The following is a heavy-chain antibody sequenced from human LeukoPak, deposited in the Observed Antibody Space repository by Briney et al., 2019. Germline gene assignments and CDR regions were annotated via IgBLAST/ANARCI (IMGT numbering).Heavy chain of an antibody. J-gene: IGHJ3*02. CDR1: GGSFSGYY. V-gene: IGHV4-34*01. CDR3: ARAPAPSATGNAFDI. CDR2: INHSGST. Sequence: SETLSLTCAVYGGSFSGYYWSWIRQPPGKGLEWIGEINHSGSTNYNPSLKSRVTISVDTSKNQFSLKLSSVTAADTAVYYCARAPAPSATGNAFDIWGQGTMVTVSS. D-gene: IGHD3-10*01.